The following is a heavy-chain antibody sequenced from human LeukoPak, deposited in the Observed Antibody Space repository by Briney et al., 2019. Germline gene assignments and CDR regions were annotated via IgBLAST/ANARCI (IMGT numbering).Heavy chain of an antibody. J-gene: IGHJ5*02. CDR2: ITGDGTGT. V-gene: IGHV3-43*02. CDR1: GFTFYDFA. Sequence: GGSLRLSCAASGFTFYDFAMHWVRQAPGKGLEWVSLITGDGTGTHYADSVKGRFTISRDNSKDSLYLELNSLRSEDTALYYCAKDRGRFIQFLTAWGQGTLVTVSS. CDR3: AKDRGRFIQFLTA. D-gene: IGHD3-16*01.